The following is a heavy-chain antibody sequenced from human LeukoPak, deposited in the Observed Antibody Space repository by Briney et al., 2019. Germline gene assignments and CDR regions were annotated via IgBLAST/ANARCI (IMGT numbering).Heavy chain of an antibody. J-gene: IGHJ5*02. CDR1: EFTFSTYA. V-gene: IGHV3-21*01. Sequence: PGGSLRLSCAASEFTFSTYAMHWVRQAPGKGLEWVSSISSSSSYIYYADSVKGRFTISRDNAKNSLYLQMNSLRAEDTAVYYCARAISGWYRNWFDPWGQGTLVTVSS. CDR2: ISSSSSYI. D-gene: IGHD6-19*01. CDR3: ARAISGWYRNWFDP.